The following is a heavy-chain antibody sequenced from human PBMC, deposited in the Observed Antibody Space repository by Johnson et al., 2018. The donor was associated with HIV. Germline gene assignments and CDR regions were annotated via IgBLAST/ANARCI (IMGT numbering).Heavy chain of an antibody. J-gene: IGHJ3*02. CDR2: IHWNAGNT. CDR1: GFTFDDYD. D-gene: IGHD1-26*01. V-gene: IGHV3-20*04. Sequence: VQLVESGGYVVRPGGSLRLSCAASGFTFDDYDMTWVRQAPGKGLEWVSGIHWNAGNTGYVDSVKGRFAISRDNAKNSLYLQMHSLRAEDTALYYCARRSGTWDAFDIWGQGTMVTVSS. CDR3: ARRSGTWDAFDI.